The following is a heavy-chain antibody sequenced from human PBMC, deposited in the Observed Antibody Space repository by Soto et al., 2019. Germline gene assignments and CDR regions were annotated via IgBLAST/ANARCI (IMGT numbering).Heavy chain of an antibody. CDR1: GFTFSSYA. Sequence: EVQLLGSGGGLVQPGGSLRLSCAASGFTFSSYAMSWVRQAPGKGLEWVSAISGSGGSTYYADSVKGRFTISRDNSKITLYLQMNSLRAVDTDVYYCAGYCSGGSCYRVAFDIWGQGTMVTVSS. CDR3: AGYCSGGSCYRVAFDI. D-gene: IGHD2-15*01. J-gene: IGHJ3*02. CDR2: ISGSGGST. V-gene: IGHV3-23*01.